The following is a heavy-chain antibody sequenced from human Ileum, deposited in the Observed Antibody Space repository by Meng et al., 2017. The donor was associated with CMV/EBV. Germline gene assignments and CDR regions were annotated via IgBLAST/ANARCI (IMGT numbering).Heavy chain of an antibody. J-gene: IGHJ4*02. CDR3: AGDYGAVAGTGY. CDR1: GGSISSSSYY. V-gene: IGHV4-39*07. D-gene: IGHD6-19*01. CDR2: IYYSGST. Sequence: GSLRLSCTVSGGSISSSSYYWGWIRQPPGKGLEWIGSIYYSGSTYYNPSLKRRVTISVDTSKNQFSLKLSSVTAADTAVYYCAGDYGAVAGTGYWGQGTLVTVSS.